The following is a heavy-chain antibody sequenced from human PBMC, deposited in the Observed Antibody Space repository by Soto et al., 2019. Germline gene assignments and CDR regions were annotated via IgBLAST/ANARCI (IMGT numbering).Heavy chain of an antibody. CDR2: IYDSGST. V-gene: IGHV4-31*03. CDR1: GGSISSGAYT. Sequence: QVQLQESGPGLVKPSQTLSLTCTVSGGSISSGAYTWSWIRQHPGKGLEWIGYIYDSGSTSYNPSLKSRVSISVDTSKNHFSLKVISVTAADTAKYYCARGRGYGGIYDYWGQGTLVTVSS. D-gene: IGHD4-17*01. CDR3: ARGRGYGGIYDY. J-gene: IGHJ4*02.